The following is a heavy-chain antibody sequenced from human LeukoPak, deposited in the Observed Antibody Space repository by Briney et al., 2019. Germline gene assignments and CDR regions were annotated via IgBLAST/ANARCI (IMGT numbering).Heavy chain of an antibody. CDR1: GGSISSSTYS. CDR3: ARSKDILTGYCFDY. Sequence: SETLSLTCTVSGGSISSSTYSWGWIRQPPGKGLEWIGYIYYSGSTNYNPSLKSRVTISVDTSKNQFSLKLSSVTAADTAVYYCARSKDILTGYCFDYWGQGTLVTVSS. J-gene: IGHJ4*02. D-gene: IGHD3-9*01. V-gene: IGHV4-61*05. CDR2: IYYSGST.